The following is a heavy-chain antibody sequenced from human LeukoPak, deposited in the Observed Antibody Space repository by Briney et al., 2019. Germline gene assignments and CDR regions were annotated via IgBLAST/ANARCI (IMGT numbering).Heavy chain of an antibody. CDR2: IIPIFGTA. Sequence: SVKVSCKASGGTFISYAISWVRQAPGQGLEWMGGIIPIFGTANYAQKFQGRVTITTDESTSKAYMELSSLRSEDTAVYYWARATPYYDFWSGHGGFDYWGQGTLVTVSA. J-gene: IGHJ4*02. D-gene: IGHD3-3*01. CDR1: GGTFISYA. V-gene: IGHV1-69*05. CDR3: ARATPYYDFWSGHGGFDY.